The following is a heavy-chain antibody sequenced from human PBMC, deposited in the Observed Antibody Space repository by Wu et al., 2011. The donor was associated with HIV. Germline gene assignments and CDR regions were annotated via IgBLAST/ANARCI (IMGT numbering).Heavy chain of an antibody. CDR3: GTSMRSGWYYYFYGIDV. CDR1: GGSLSDYA. J-gene: IGHJ6*02. V-gene: IGHV1-69*05. D-gene: IGHD3-3*01. Sequence: VQSGTEVKRPGSSVKLSCNASGGSLSDYAISWVRQAPGQGLEWMGGTSPMFGRTKYAQKFQGRVSITTDKSATTSYMELNSLRLEDTAVFYCGTSMRSGWYYYFYGIDVWGQGTTVIVSS. CDR2: TSPMFGRT.